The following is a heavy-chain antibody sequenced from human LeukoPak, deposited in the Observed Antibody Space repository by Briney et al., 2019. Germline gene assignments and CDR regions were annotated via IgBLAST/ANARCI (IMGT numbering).Heavy chain of an antibody. CDR2: INGAGDNT. V-gene: IGHV3-23*01. J-gene: IGHJ4*02. Sequence: GGSLRLSCGASGYVFSSHGLTWVRQAPGKGLEWVANINGAGDNTVYAETVRGRFSIFRDNSKNMVYLEMNSLRAEDTANYFCTKVSVCFGCYFDYWGQGALVTVSS. CDR3: TKVSVCFGCYFDY. D-gene: IGHD3-3*01. CDR1: GYVFSSHG.